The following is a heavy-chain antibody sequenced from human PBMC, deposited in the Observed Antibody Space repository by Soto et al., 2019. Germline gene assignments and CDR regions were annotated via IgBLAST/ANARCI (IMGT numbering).Heavy chain of an antibody. V-gene: IGHV1-69*01. D-gene: IGHD1-26*01. CDR1: GGTFSSYA. CDR2: IIPIFGTA. J-gene: IGHJ4*02. Sequence: QVQLVQSGAEVKKPGSSVKVSCKASGGTFSSYAIRWVRQATGQGLEWMGGIIPIFGTANYAQKFQGRVTITEDESTSTAYMELSSLSSEATAVYCCARDVGAAGSYYFDYWGQGTLVTV. CDR3: ARDVGAAGSYYFDY.